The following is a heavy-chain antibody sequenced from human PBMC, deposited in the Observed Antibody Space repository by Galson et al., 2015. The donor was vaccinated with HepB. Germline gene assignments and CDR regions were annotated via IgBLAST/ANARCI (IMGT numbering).Heavy chain of an antibody. J-gene: IGHJ4*02. CDR1: GFTVITSY. Sequence: SLRLSCAGSGFTVITSYMSWLRQAPGKGLEWVSIIHSGGGTYYADSVKGRFTISRDHSKNTLDLQMNNLRAEDTAIYYCTRDQRGYCSSTSCTSGHFDSWGQGTLVTVSP. CDR3: TRDQRGYCSSTSCTSGHFDS. V-gene: IGHV3-66*01. CDR2: IHSGGGT. D-gene: IGHD2-2*01.